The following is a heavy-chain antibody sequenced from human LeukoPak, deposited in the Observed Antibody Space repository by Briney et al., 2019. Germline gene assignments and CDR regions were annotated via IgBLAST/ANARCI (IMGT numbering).Heavy chain of an antibody. D-gene: IGHD6-6*01. CDR2: IYSGGST. Sequence: GGSLRLSCAAFGFTVSSNYMSWVRQAPGKGLEWVSVIYSGGSTYYADSVKGRFTISRDNSKNTLYLQMNSLRAEDTAVYYCARDRRWDSSSPLDYWGQGTLVTVSS. J-gene: IGHJ4*02. CDR1: GFTVSSNY. V-gene: IGHV3-66*02. CDR3: ARDRRWDSSSPLDY.